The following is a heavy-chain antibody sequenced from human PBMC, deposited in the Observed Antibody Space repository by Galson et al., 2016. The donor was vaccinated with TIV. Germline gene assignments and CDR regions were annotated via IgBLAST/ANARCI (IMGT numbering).Heavy chain of an antibody. V-gene: IGHV3-33*01. Sequence: SLRLSCATSGFTFSRYGMHWVRQAPGKGLEWVAVIWYEGNNRDYADSVKGRFTISRDHSKNTLYLHMNRLRVEDTAVYSCARMFGLYSGYDAWGQGTLVNVSS. CDR3: ARMFGLYSGYDA. CDR1: GFTFSRYG. D-gene: IGHD5-12*01. CDR2: IWYEGNNR. J-gene: IGHJ5*02.